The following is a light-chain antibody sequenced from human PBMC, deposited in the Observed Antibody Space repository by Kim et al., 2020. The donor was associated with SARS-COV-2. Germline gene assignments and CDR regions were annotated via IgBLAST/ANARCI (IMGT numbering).Light chain of an antibody. CDR1: QSVSSSY. J-gene: IGKJ2*03. CDR2: GAS. Sequence: EIVLTQSPGTLSVSPGERATLSCRASQSVSSSYLVWYQQKPGQAPRLLIYGASTRATGIPDRFSGSGSGTDFTLTISSLEPEDFAVYYCQQYVSSPRFGKGTKLEIK. V-gene: IGKV3-20*01. CDR3: QQYVSSPR.